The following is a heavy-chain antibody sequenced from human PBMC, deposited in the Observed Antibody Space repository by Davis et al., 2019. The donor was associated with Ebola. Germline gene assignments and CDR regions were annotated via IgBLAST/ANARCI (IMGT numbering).Heavy chain of an antibody. CDR2: IIPIFGTA. Sequence: AASVKVSCKASGGTFSSYAISWVRQAPGQGLEWMGGIIPIFGTANYAQKFQGRVTITADKSTSTAYMELSSPRSEDTAVYYCTLVAARRGLYYYYGMDVWGQGTTVTVSS. CDR3: TLVAARRGLYYYYGMDV. D-gene: IGHD6-6*01. V-gene: IGHV1-69*06. J-gene: IGHJ6*02. CDR1: GGTFSSYA.